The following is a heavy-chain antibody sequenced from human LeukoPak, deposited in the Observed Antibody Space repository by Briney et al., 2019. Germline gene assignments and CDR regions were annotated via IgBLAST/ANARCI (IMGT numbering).Heavy chain of an antibody. V-gene: IGHV3-48*03. D-gene: IGHD5-12*01. CDR1: GFTFSRYE. J-gene: IGHJ4*02. CDR2: ISSIGSSI. CDR3: ARDEDMVDTIPSFFDY. Sequence: GSLRLSCAASGFTFSRYEMNWVRQAPGKGLEWVSYISSIGSSIYYADSVKGRFTIFRDNAKKSLYLQMKSLRAEDTAVYYCARDEDMVDTIPSFFDYWGQGTLVTVSS.